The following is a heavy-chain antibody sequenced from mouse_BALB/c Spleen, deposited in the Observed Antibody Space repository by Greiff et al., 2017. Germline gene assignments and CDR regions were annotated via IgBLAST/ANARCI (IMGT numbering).Heavy chain of an antibody. Sequence: LQQPGSELVRPGASVKLSCKASGYTFTSYWMHWVKQRHGQGLEWIGNIYPGSGSTNYDEKFKSKGTLTVDTSSSTAYMHLSSLTSEDSAVYYCTRSRAYYAMDYWGQGTSVTVSS. CDR3: TRSRAYYAMDY. D-gene: IGHD3-1*01. CDR2: IYPGSGST. CDR1: GYTFTSYW. V-gene: IGHV1S22*01. J-gene: IGHJ4*01.